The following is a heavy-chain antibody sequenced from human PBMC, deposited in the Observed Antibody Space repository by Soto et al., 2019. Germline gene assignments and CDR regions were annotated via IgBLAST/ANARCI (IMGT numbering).Heavy chain of an antibody. J-gene: IGHJ4*02. D-gene: IGHD1-7*01. CDR3: AKNQERELPRVIDF. CDR1: GLTFSNYA. V-gene: IGHV3-23*01. Sequence: GSLRLSCATSGLTFSNYAMSWVRPAPGGGLEWVSSMSGSSSTTYYADSVRGRFTISRDRAKNTLYLQMSSLRAEDTALYYCAKNQERELPRVIDFWGQGTLVTVSS. CDR2: MSGSSSTT.